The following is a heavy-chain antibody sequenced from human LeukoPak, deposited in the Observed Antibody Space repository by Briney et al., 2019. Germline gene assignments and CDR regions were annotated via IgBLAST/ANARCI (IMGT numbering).Heavy chain of an antibody. D-gene: IGHD3-22*01. J-gene: IGHJ4*02. CDR1: GGSISSSSYY. CDR3: ARDRYYDSSGYYDY. CDR2: IYYSGST. Sequence: SETLSLTCTVCGGSISSSSYYWGWIRQPPGKGLEWIGSIYYSGSTYYNPSLKSRVTISVDTSKNQFSLKLSSVTAADTAVYYCARDRYYDSSGYYDYWGQGTLVTVSS. V-gene: IGHV4-39*07.